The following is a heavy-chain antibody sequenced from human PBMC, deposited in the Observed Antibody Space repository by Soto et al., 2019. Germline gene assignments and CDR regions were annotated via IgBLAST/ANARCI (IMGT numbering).Heavy chain of an antibody. CDR1: GFTFTSSA. D-gene: IGHD3-3*01. V-gene: IGHV1-58*01. CDR3: AAPYYDFWSGDYYGMDV. Sequence: ASVKVSCKASGFTFTSSAVQWVRQARGQRLEWIGWIVVGSGNTNYAQKFQERVTITRDMSTSTAYMELSSLRSEDTAVYYCAAPYYDFWSGDYYGMDVWGQGTPVTFYS. J-gene: IGHJ6*02. CDR2: IVVGSGNT.